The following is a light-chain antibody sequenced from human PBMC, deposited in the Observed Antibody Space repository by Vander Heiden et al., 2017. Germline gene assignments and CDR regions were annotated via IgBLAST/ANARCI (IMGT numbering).Light chain of an antibody. CDR3: QQSDSAPLT. Sequence: DIQMTQSPASLSASVGDRVTITCRASQTISHYLNWYQQKPGKAPNLLIYGASTLQTGVPSRFSGSGFGTDFTLTINSLQPEDSATYYCQQSDSAPLTFGQGTKVEIK. V-gene: IGKV1-39*01. CDR1: QTISHY. J-gene: IGKJ1*01. CDR2: GAS.